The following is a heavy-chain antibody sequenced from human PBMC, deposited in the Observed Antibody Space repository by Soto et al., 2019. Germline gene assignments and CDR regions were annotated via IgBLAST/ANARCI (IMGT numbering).Heavy chain of an antibody. V-gene: IGHV4-30-4*01. CDR1: GGSISSGDYY. Sequence: SETLSLTCTISGGSISSGDYYWSWIRQPPGKGLEWIGYIYYSGSTYYNPSLKSRVTISVDTSKNQFSLKLSSVTAADTAVYYCARTYYYDSSGLDYWGQGTLVTVSS. CDR2: IYYSGST. CDR3: ARTYYYDSSGLDY. D-gene: IGHD3-22*01. J-gene: IGHJ4*02.